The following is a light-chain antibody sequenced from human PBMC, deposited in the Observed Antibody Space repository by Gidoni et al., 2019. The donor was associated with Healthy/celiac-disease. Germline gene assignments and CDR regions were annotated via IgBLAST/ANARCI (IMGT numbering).Light chain of an antibody. J-gene: IGKJ5*01. CDR2: GAS. V-gene: IGKV3-15*01. Sequence: DIVMTQSPATLSVSPGERATLSCRASQSVSSNLAWYQQKPGQAPRLLSYGASTRATGIPARFSGSGSGTEFTLTISSLQSEDFAVYYCQQYNNWPPITFXQXTRLEIK. CDR3: QQYNNWPPIT. CDR1: QSVSSN.